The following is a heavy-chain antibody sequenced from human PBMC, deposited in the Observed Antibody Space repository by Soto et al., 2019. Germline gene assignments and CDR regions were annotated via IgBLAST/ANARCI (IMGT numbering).Heavy chain of an antibody. CDR1: GFPFNNAW. CDR2: VKSSGYGGTA. J-gene: IGHJ3*01. CDR3: TAYTISVKWRLV. V-gene: IGHV3-15*07. Sequence: EVQLMEAGGGLVKPGGSLRLSCAASGFPFNNAWMNWVRQAPGKGLEWVGRVKSSGYGGTADYSAPVKGRFIISREDSMNTLYLQMNSPQTDDTAVYYCTAYTISVKWRLVRGQGTMVTISS. D-gene: IGHD5-12*01.